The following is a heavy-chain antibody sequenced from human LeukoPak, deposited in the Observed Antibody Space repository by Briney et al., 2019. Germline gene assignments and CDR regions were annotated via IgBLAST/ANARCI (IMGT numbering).Heavy chain of an antibody. CDR1: GFTVSSNY. V-gene: IGHV3-53*01. Sequence: GGSLRLSCAASGFTVSSNYMSWVRQAPGKGLEWVSVIYSGGSTYYADSVKGRFTISRDNSKNTLYLQMNSLRAEDTAVYYCAKDADILTGYYFDYWGQGTLVTVSS. J-gene: IGHJ4*02. D-gene: IGHD3-9*01. CDR3: AKDADILTGYYFDY. CDR2: IYSGGST.